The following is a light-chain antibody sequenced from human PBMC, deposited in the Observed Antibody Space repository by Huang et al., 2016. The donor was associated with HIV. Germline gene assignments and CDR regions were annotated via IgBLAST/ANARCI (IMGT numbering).Light chain of an antibody. CDR2: GAS. CDR3: QQYNNWPWT. J-gene: IGKJ1*01. Sequence: EIVMTQSPGTLSVSPGERATLSCRASQSVSSNLAWYQQKPGQAPRLLISGASTRATGSPARFSGSESATEFTLTISSLQSEDFAVYHCQQYNNWPWTFGQGTKVEIK. CDR1: QSVSSN. V-gene: IGKV3-15*01.